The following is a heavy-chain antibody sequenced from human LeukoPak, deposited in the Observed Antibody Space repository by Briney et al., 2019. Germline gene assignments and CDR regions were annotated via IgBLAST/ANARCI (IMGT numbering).Heavy chain of an antibody. CDR2: FSHSGST. J-gene: IGHJ4*02. CDR1: GGSINSGGYY. CDR3: AGQNIPTPHDY. D-gene: IGHD2-2*02. Sequence: SQTLSLTCTVSGGSINSGGYYWTWIRQPPGEGLEWIAYFSHSGSTFYNPSLKSRVTISLDTSKNQFSLNLRSVTAADTAVYYCAGQNIPTPHDYRGQGTQVTVSS. V-gene: IGHV4-30-2*01.